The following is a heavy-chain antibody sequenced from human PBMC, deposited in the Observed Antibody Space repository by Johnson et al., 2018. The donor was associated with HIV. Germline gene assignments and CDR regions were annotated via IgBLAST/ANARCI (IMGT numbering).Heavy chain of an antibody. J-gene: IGHJ3*02. CDR1: GFTVSSNY. Sequence: VQLVESGGGLVQPGGSLRLSCSASGFTVSSNYMSWVRQAPGKGLESVSVVYSGGTTHYADSVKGRSTISRDNSKNTLYLQMNSLRAEDTAVYYCAKSGFSGSSRGTFDIWGQGTMVTVSS. CDR2: VYSGGTT. CDR3: AKSGFSGSSRGTFDI. V-gene: IGHV3-66*02. D-gene: IGHD1-26*01.